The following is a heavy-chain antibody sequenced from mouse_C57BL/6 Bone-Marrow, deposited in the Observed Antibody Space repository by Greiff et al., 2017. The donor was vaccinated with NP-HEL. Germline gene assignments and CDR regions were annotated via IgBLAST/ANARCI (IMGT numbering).Heavy chain of an antibody. CDR1: GFTFSSYT. J-gene: IGHJ4*01. V-gene: IGHV5-9*01. Sequence: EVMLVESGGGLVKPGGSLKLSCAASGFTFSSYTMSWGRQTPEKRLEWVATISGGGGNTYYPDSVKGRFTISRDNAKNTLYLQMSSLRSEDTALYYCARPFYSDAMDYWGQGTSVTVSS. D-gene: IGHD2-1*01. CDR2: ISGGGGNT. CDR3: ARPFYSDAMDY.